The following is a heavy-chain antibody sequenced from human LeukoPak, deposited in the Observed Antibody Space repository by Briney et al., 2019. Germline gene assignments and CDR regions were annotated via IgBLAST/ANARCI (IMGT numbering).Heavy chain of an antibody. J-gene: IGHJ6*02. D-gene: IGHD6-13*01. Sequence: SETLSLTCTVSGGSISSSSYYWGWIRQPPGKGLEWLASIYYSGSTYYNPSLKSGVTISVDTSKNQFSLKLSSVTAADTSVYYCARHRNTGVSLQLVGYYYGMDVWGQGTTVTVSS. CDR1: GGSISSSSYY. V-gene: IGHV4-39*01. CDR3: ARHRNTGVSLQLVGYYYGMDV. CDR2: IYYSGST.